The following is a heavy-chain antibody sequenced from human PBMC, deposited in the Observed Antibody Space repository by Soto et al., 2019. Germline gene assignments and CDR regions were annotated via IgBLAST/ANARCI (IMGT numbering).Heavy chain of an antibody. CDR1: GYNFNKYA. CDR2: IGTSGDNT. V-gene: IGHV3-23*01. CDR3: ARRAYYFDDTGSHAFDI. D-gene: IGHD3-22*01. J-gene: IGHJ3*02. Sequence: EVQLLESGGGLRQPGGSLRLSCVASGYNFNKYAVSWVRQAPGKGLEWVSAIGTSGDNTYYTDSVKGRFTISRDNSKNMLYLQMDSLTAEDTAVYYCARRAYYFDDTGSHAFDIWGQGTRVNVSS.